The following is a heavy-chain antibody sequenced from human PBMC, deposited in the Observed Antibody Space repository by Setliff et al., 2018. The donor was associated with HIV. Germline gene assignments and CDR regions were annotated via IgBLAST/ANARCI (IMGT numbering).Heavy chain of an antibody. Sequence: SETPSLTCAVSGYSISSGYCWGWIRQPPGKGLEWIGSMYHSGSTYYNPSLKSRVTISVDKSKNQFSLKLTSVTAADTAVYYCARGNGYSYRWADAFDLWGQGTMVTVSS. J-gene: IGHJ3*01. CDR3: ARGNGYSYRWADAFDL. D-gene: IGHD5-18*01. CDR2: MYHSGST. V-gene: IGHV4-38-2*01. CDR1: GYSISSGYC.